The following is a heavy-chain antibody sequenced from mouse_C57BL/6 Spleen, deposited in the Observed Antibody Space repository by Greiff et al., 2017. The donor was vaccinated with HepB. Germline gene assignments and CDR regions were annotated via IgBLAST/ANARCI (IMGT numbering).Heavy chain of an antibody. CDR2: IDPSDSET. V-gene: IGHV1-52*01. Sequence: QVQLQQSGAELVRPGSSVKLSCKASGYTFTSYWMHWVKQRPIQGLEWIGNIDPSDSETHYNQKFKDKATLTVDKSSSTAYMQLSSLTSEDSAVYYCARGSGYAMDYWGQGTSVTVSS. CDR1: GYTFTSYW. D-gene: IGHD3-2*02. CDR3: ARGSGYAMDY. J-gene: IGHJ4*01.